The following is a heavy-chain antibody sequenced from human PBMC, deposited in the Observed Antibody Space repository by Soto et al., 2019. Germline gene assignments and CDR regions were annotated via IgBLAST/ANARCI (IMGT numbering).Heavy chain of an antibody. V-gene: IGHV4-61*01. CDR1: GASISSGSYY. CDR3: ARNSGMTTVTYVDY. D-gene: IGHD4-17*01. J-gene: IGHJ4*02. CDR2: IFHSGTT. Sequence: PSETLSLTCTVSGASISSGSYYWSWIRQPPGKGLEWVGNIFHSGTTNYNPSLKSRVTISVDTSKNQFSLKLSSVTAADTAVYYCARNSGMTTVTYVDYWGQGTLVTVSS.